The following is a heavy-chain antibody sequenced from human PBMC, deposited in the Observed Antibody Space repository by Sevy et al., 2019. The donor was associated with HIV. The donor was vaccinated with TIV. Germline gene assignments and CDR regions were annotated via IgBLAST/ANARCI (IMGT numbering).Heavy chain of an antibody. J-gene: IGHJ4*02. CDR1: GYTLTKLS. Sequence: ASVKVSCKVSGYTLTKLSMHWVRQAPGKGLEWMGSFDPEDGERIYAQNFQGRVTMSEDTSTDIAYMDLSSIRSDDTAVYFCAATREYYYGNSGYFDYWGQGTLVTVSS. CDR3: AATREYYYGNSGYFDY. V-gene: IGHV1-24*01. CDR2: FDPEDGER. D-gene: IGHD3-22*01.